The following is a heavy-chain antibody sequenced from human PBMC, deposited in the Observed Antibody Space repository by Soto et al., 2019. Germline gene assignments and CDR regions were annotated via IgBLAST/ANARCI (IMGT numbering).Heavy chain of an antibody. Sequence: EVQVVGSGGGLVQPGGSLRLPCEASGFIFSSYWKHWVRQVPGKGPVWVARINSDGRNTKYTDSVKGRFTISRDNAKNTLYLQMNTLRAEHTAIYYCARDFMARGRESNWFDPWGQGTVVTVSS. CDR2: INSDGRNT. CDR1: GFIFSSYW. J-gene: IGHJ5*02. D-gene: IGHD3-10*01. V-gene: IGHV3-74*03. CDR3: ARDFMARGRESNWFDP.